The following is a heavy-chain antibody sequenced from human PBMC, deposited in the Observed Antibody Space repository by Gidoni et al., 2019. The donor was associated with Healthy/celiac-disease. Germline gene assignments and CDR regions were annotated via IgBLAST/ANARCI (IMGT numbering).Heavy chain of an antibody. D-gene: IGHD2-2*01. CDR1: GFTLSSYS. CDR3: AREASQLPQPANWFDP. V-gene: IGHV3-21*01. Sequence: EVQLVASGGGLVKPGGSLRLSCAASGFTLSSYSMNWVRQAPGKGLGWVSSISSSNSYKYYGDSVKGRFTISRDNAKNSLYLQSNSLRAEDTAVYYCAREASQLPQPANWFDPWGQGTLVTVSS. CDR2: ISSSNSYK. J-gene: IGHJ5*02.